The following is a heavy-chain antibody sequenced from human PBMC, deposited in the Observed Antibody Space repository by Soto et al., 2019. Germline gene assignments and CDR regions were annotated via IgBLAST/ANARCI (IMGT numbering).Heavy chain of an antibody. J-gene: IGHJ4*02. D-gene: IGHD3-10*01. CDR2: ISAYNCNT. Sequence: AAVKVSCKASGYMFVNYGINWVRQAPGQGVEGMGWISAYNCNTKYAQNLQGRVTMTTDAFTSTAYMEMRSLRSDDTAVDYCAGDSDGTASYYTGYWGRGTLVTVSS. CDR1: GYMFVNYG. V-gene: IGHV1-18*01. CDR3: AGDSDGTASYYTGY.